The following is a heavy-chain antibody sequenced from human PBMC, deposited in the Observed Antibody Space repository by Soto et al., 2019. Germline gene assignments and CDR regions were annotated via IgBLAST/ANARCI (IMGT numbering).Heavy chain of an antibody. V-gene: IGHV1-3*05. CDR2: INAGNGNT. J-gene: IGHJ6*01. Sequence: QVQLVQSGAEEKKPGASVKVSCKASGYTFTSYAMHWVRQAPGQRLEWMGWINAGNGNTKYSQKFRGRGTITRNATATAAYMELRGLRSEATAAYCCASGLRNYGIDVWGQGTTVTVSS. CDR3: ASGLRNYGIDV. CDR1: GYTFTSYA.